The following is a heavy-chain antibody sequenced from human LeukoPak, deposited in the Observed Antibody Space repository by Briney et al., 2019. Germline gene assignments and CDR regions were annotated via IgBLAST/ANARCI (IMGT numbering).Heavy chain of an antibody. V-gene: IGHV1-2*02. CDR3: ARDLKDDGFGAGGSLDF. CDR2: IDPNNGGT. Sequence: GASVKVSCRAFGYTFTSNYVHWVRQAPGQGLEWVGWIDPNNGGTYYAQHFQGRVTMTRDTSITTAYMELGSLTSDDTAVYYCARDLKDDGFGAGGSLDFWGQGTLVTVSS. J-gene: IGHJ4*02. CDR1: GYTFTSNY. D-gene: IGHD3-10*01.